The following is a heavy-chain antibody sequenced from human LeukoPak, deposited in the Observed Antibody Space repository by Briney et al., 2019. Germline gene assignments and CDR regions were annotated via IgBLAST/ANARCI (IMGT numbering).Heavy chain of an antibody. CDR2: IYYSGST. D-gene: IGHD5-18*01. J-gene: IGHJ4*02. Sequence: PSETLSLACTVSGGSISSYYWSSIRQPPGKGLEWLGYIYYSGSTNYNPSLKSRVTISVDTSKNQFSLKLSSVTAADTAVYYCARDSRGFLDTAMVYFDYWGQGTLVTVSS. CDR3: ARDSRGFLDTAMVYFDY. CDR1: GGSISSYY. V-gene: IGHV4-59*12.